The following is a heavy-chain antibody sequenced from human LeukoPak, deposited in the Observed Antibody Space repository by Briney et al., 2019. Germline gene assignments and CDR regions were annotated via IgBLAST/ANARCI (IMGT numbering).Heavy chain of an antibody. V-gene: IGHV4-4*09. CDR3: ARHGPAAFDAFDI. CDR1: GGSISSYY. J-gene: IGHJ3*02. D-gene: IGHD2-2*01. CDR2: IYTSGST. Sequence: SETLSLTCTVSGGSISSYYWSWIRQPPGKGLEWIGYIYTSGSTNYNPSLSSRVTISVDTSKNQFSLKLSSVTAADTAVYYCARHGPAAFDAFDIWGQGTMVTVSS.